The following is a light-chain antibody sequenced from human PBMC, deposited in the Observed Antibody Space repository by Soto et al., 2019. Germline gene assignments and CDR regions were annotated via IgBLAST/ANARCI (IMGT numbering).Light chain of an antibody. CDR3: SSYTSSNSVV. CDR2: DVS. Sequence: QSALTQPASVSGSPGQSITISCTGTSNDVGDYNYVSWYQLHPGKAPKLMIYDVSSRPSGVSDRLSGSKFGNTASLTVSGLQAEDEADYYCSSYTSSNSVVFGGGTQLTVL. V-gene: IGLV2-14*01. CDR1: SNDVGDYNY. J-gene: IGLJ3*02.